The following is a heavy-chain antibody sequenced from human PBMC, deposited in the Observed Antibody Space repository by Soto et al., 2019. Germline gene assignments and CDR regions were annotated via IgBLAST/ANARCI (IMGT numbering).Heavy chain of an antibody. J-gene: IGHJ4*02. CDR3: ARSEMTYNWND. CDR2: ISGSGEMT. Sequence: EVQLLESGGDLVQPGGSPRLACAASGFTFRGDAMSWVRQAPGKGLEWVSSISGSGEMTHYAESVKGRFTISRDNSKNTLYLQMESLRAEDTALYYCARSEMTYNWNDWGQGTLVTVSS. CDR1: GFTFRGDA. V-gene: IGHV3-23*01. D-gene: IGHD1-1*01.